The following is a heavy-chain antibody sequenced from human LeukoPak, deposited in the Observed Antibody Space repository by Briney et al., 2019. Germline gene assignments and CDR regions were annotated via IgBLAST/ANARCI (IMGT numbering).Heavy chain of an antibody. CDR1: GFTFSSYA. Sequence: GGSLRLSCAASGFTFSSYAMSWVRQAPGKGLEWVSAISGSGGSTYYADSVKGRFTISRDNSKNTLYLQMNSLKAEDTAVYYCAKGLSYSKYYDFWSGSGTFDYWGQGTLVTVSS. D-gene: IGHD3-3*01. J-gene: IGHJ4*02. CDR3: AKGLSYSKYYDFWSGSGTFDY. CDR2: ISGSGGST. V-gene: IGHV3-23*01.